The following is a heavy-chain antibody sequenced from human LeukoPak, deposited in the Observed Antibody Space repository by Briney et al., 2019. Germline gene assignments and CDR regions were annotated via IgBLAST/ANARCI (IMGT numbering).Heavy chain of an antibody. Sequence: SETLSLTCAVYGGSFSSYYWSWIRQPAGKGLEWIGRIYTSGSTNYNPSLKSRVTMSVDTSKNQFSLKLSSVTAADTAVYYCARDKSYYDFWSGYYTNWFDPWGQGTLVTVSS. D-gene: IGHD3-3*01. CDR1: GGSFSSYY. V-gene: IGHV4-4*07. J-gene: IGHJ5*02. CDR2: IYTSGST. CDR3: ARDKSYYDFWSGYYTNWFDP.